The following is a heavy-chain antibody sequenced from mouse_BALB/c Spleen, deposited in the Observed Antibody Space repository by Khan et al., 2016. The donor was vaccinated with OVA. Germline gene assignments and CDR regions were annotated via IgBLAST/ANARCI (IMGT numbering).Heavy chain of an antibody. J-gene: IGHJ3*01. CDR2: IDPFNGGT. Sequence: VQLQQPGPELMKPGASVNISCKASGYSFTSYYIHWVKQSHEKSLEWIGYIDPFNGGTDYNQKFKGKATLTVDKSSSTACMHLSSLTSEDSAVYYCERGAFGYWGQGTLVTVSA. V-gene: IGHV1S135*01. CDR3: ERGAFGY. CDR1: GYSFTSYY.